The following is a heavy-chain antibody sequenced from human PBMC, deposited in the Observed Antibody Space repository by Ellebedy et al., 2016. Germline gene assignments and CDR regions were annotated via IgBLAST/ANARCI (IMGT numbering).Heavy chain of an antibody. CDR2: FDPEDGEV. CDR1: GYTLTEFS. Sequence: ASVKVSCKVSGYTLTEFSMHWVRQAPGKGLEWMGGFDPEDGEVVYAQKFQGRVIITRNTSATTTYMELSSLTSEDTALYYCARDFGWSRIAGGDHWGQGTLVTVSS. V-gene: IGHV1-24*01. J-gene: IGHJ5*02. CDR3: ARDFGWSRIAGGDH. D-gene: IGHD6-6*01.